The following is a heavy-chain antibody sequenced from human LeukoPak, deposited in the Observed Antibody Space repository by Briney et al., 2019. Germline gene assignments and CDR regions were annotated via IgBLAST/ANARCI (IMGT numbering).Heavy chain of an antibody. V-gene: IGHV3-48*03. CDR2: ISSSGSTI. CDR1: GFTFSSYE. D-gene: IGHD3-10*02. CDR3: AELGITMIGGV. Sequence: GGPLRLSCAAPGFTFSSYEMNWVRQAPGKGLEWVSYISSSGSTIYYADSVKGRFTISRDNAKNSLYLQMNSLRAEDTAVYYCAELGITMIGGVWGKGTTVTISS. J-gene: IGHJ6*04.